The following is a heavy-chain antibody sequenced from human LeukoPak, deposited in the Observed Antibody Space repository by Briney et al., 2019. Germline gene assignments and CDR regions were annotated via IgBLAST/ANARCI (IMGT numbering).Heavy chain of an antibody. J-gene: IGHJ4*02. V-gene: IGHV3-23*01. CDR3: AKAKGDISGYDAFFDY. Sequence: SGGSLRLSCVASGFTFSSYAMTWVRQAPGKGLEWVSTISGNGAGTYYADSAKGRFTISRDKSKSTLYLQMNSLRAEDTAVYYCAKAKGDISGYDAFFDYWGQGTLVTVSS. CDR1: GFTFSSYA. D-gene: IGHD3-22*01. CDR2: ISGNGAGT.